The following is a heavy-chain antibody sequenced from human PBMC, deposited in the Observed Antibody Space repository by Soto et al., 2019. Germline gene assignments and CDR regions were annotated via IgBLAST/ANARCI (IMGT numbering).Heavy chain of an antibody. CDR3: AKDRRAGGNYGFYSDY. Sequence: EVQLLESGGGLVQPGGSLRLSCAASGFTFSSYGMTWVRQAPGKGLEWVSFSSATGAGTYYADSVKGLFTISRDNSKNTMYLQMTRLRADDTAVYYCAKDRRAGGNYGFYSDYWGQGALVIVSS. V-gene: IGHV3-23*01. J-gene: IGHJ4*02. D-gene: IGHD1-7*01. CDR2: SSATGAGT. CDR1: GFTFSSYG.